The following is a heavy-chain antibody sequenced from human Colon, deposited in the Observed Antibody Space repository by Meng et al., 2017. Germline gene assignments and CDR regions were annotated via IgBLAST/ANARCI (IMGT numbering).Heavy chain of an antibody. CDR3: ARAALEMATLSAFDI. V-gene: IGHV3-66*02. CDR2: IYSGGST. Sequence: GGSLRLSCAASGFTVSSNYMSWVRQAPGKGLEWVSVIYSGGSTYYADSVKGRFTISRDNSKNTLYLQMNSLRAEDTAVYYCARAALEMATLSAFDIWGQGTMVTVSS. D-gene: IGHD5-24*01. CDR1: GFTVSSNY. J-gene: IGHJ3*02.